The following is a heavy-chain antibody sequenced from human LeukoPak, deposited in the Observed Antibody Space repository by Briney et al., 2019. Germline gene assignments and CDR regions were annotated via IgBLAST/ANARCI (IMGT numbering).Heavy chain of an antibody. Sequence: SETLSLTCTVSGGSISSSSYYWGWIRQPPGKGLEWIGSIYYSGNTYYNPSLKSRVTISVDTSKNQFSLKLSSVTAADTAVYYCARLDLYDFWSGYYFDY. V-gene: IGHV4-39*01. D-gene: IGHD3-3*01. CDR2: IYYSGNT. J-gene: IGHJ4*01. CDR3: ARLDLYDFWSGYYFDY. CDR1: GGSISSSSYY.